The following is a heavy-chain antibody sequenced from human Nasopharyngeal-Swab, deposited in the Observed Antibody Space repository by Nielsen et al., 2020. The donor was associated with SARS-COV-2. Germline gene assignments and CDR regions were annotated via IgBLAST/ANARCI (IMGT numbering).Heavy chain of an antibody. V-gene: IGHV4-59*08. CDR1: GGSISGYY. Sequence: SETLSLTFTVPGGSISGYYWSWIRQPPEKGLERIGYIVYTASTNYNPSLKSRVTISLDTSKTQFSLKLSSVTAADTAVYYCARQSGGSLYSLGPTHDYFDYWGQGTLVTVSS. D-gene: IGHD3-16*01. CDR3: ARQSGGSLYSLGPTHDYFDY. CDR2: IVYTAST. J-gene: IGHJ4*02.